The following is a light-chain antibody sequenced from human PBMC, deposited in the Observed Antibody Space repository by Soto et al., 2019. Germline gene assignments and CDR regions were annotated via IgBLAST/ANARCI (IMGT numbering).Light chain of an antibody. CDR1: SSNIGAGYD. V-gene: IGLV1-40*01. J-gene: IGLJ1*01. Sequence: QSVLTQPPPVSGAPGPRGTISCTGSSSNIGAGYDVHWYQQLPGTAPKLLIYGNSNRPSGVPDRFSGSKSGTSASLAITGLQAEDEADYYCQSYDSSLSGYVFGTGTKVTVL. CDR3: QSYDSSLSGYV. CDR2: GNS.